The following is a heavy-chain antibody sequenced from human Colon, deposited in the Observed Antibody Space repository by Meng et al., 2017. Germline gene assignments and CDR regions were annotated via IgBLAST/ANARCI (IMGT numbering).Heavy chain of an antibody. V-gene: IGHV3-21*01. CDR3: SRGSITWPFDN. D-gene: IGHD3-3*02. CDR2: ISHSTTNI. J-gene: IGHJ4*02. CDR1: GFSFSSHA. Sequence: DVQLVESGGGLVKPGGSLRLSCGASGFSFSSHAMNWVRQAPGKGLEWVASISHSTTNIYYADSVKGRFAISRDNVNNALYLQMNSLRAEDTAIYYCSRGSITWPFDNWGQGTLVTVSS.